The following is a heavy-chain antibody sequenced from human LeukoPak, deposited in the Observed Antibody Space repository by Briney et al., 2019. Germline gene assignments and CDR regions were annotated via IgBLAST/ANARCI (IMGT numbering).Heavy chain of an antibody. CDR2: IKSKTDGGTT. D-gene: IGHD2-15*01. CDR3: TTGYCSGGSCYIPFGLDY. CDR1: GFTFSNAW. V-gene: IGHV3-15*01. Sequence: PGGSLRLSCAASGFTFSNAWMSWVRQAPGKGLEWVGRIKSKTDGGTTDYAAPVKGRFTISRDDSKNTLYLQMNSLKPEDTAVYYCTTGYCSGGSCYIPFGLDYWGQGTLVTVSS. J-gene: IGHJ4*02.